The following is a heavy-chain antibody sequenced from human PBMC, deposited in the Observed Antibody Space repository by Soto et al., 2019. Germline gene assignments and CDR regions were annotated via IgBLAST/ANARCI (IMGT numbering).Heavy chain of an antibody. V-gene: IGHV4-61*01. J-gene: IGHJ5*02. CDR2: IYYSGST. CDR1: GGSVSSGSYY. CDR3: ACIVAAGWFDP. Sequence: QVQLQESGPGLVKPSETLSLTCTVSGGSVSSGSYYWSWIRQPPGKGLEWIGYIYYSGSTNYNPSLKSRVTIAVDTSKNQFSLKLSSVTAADKAVYYCACIVAAGWFDPWGQGTLVTVSS. D-gene: IGHD5-12*01.